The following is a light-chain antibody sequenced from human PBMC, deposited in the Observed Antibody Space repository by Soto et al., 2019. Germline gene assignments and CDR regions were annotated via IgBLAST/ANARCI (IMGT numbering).Light chain of an antibody. CDR2: AAS. V-gene: IGKV1-39*01. Sequence: DIQMTQSPSSLSASVGDRVTITCRASQIIPKYLHWYQQHPGKAPKLLIYAASSLQSGVPSRFSGSGSGTDFTLTISSLQPEDFATYYCQQRVTFGPGTKVDIK. CDR3: QQRVT. CDR1: QIIPKY. J-gene: IGKJ3*01.